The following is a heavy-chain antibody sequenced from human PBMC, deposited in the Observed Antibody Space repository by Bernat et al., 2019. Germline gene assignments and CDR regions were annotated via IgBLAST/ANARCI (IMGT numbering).Heavy chain of an antibody. CDR2: IKSKTDGGTP. Sequence: EVQLVESGGGLVKPGGSLRISCAGSGFTFSNAWMSWVRQAPGKGLEWVGRIKSKTDGGTPDYAAPVKGRFTIPRDDSKNTLYLQMNSLKIEETAVYYCTTFTWAQSDYWGQGTQVTVSS. J-gene: IGHJ4*02. CDR3: TTFTWAQSDY. D-gene: IGHD3-16*01. CDR1: GFTFSNAW. V-gene: IGHV3-15*01.